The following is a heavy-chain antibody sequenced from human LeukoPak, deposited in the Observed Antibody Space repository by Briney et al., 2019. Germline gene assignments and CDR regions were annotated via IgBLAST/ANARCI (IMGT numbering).Heavy chain of an antibody. J-gene: IGHJ6*02. CDR3: ARDFCSSTSCYDRGMDV. CDR2: ISSSGSTI. D-gene: IGHD2-2*01. CDR1: GFTFSDYY. Sequence: GGSLRLSCAASGFTFSDYYMSWIRQAPGKGLEWVSYISSSGSTIYYADSVKGRFAISRDNAKNSLYLQMNGLRAEDTAVYYCARDFCSSTSCYDRGMDVWGQGTTVTVSS. V-gene: IGHV3-11*04.